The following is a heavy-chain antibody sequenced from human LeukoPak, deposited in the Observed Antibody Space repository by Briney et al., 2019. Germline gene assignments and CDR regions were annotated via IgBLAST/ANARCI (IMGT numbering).Heavy chain of an antibody. V-gene: IGHV3-23*01. J-gene: IGHJ4*02. CDR1: GFTFSSYA. CDR2: ISGSGGST. Sequence: GGSLRLSCAASGFTFSSYAMSWLRQAPGKGLEWVSAISGSGGSTYYADSVKGRFTISRDNSKNTMYLQMNSLRAEDTALYYCAKDGDGYNPDYWGQGTLVTVSS. D-gene: IGHD5-24*01. CDR3: AKDGDGYNPDY.